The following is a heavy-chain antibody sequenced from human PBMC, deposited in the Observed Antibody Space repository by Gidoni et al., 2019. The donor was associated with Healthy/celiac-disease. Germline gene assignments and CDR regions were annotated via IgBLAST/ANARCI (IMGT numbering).Heavy chain of an antibody. Sequence: QVQLVQSGAEVKKPGASVKVSCKASGDTVTSYYMHWVRQAPGQGLEWMGIINPSGGSTSYAQKFQGRVTMTRDTSTSTVYMELSSLRSEDTAVYYCARGGVVTAIPFYWGQGTLVTVSS. CDR1: GDTVTSYY. CDR2: INPSGGST. CDR3: ARGGVVTAIPFY. J-gene: IGHJ4*02. V-gene: IGHV1-46*01. D-gene: IGHD2-21*02.